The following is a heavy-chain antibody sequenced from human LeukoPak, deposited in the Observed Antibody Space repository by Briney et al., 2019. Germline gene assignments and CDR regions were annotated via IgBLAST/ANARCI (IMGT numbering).Heavy chain of an antibody. CDR3: AYYGDPPYNWFNP. D-gene: IGHD3-10*01. CDR2: TYYRSKWCS. J-gene: IGHJ5*02. V-gene: IGHV6-1*01. Sequence: PSQTLSLTCAISGDSVSSNSAAWNWIRQSPSRGLEWLGRTYYRSKWCSDYAASVRSRITINPDTSKNQFSLQLNSVTPEDTAVYYCAYYGDPPYNWFNPWGQGILVTVSS. CDR1: GDSVSSNSAA.